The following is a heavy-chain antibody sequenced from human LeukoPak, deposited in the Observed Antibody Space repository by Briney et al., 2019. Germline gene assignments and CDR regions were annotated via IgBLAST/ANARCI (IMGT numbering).Heavy chain of an antibody. D-gene: IGHD3-3*01. J-gene: IGHJ6*03. CDR2: ITSSSSYI. V-gene: IGHV3-21*01. CDR1: GFTFSSYN. CDR3: AKGSKEVLFTRDHYMDV. Sequence: GGSLRLSCAASGFTFSSYNMNWVRQAPGKGLEWVSSITSSSSYIYYADSVRGRFTISRDNAKNSLYLQTNSLRAEDTAVYYCAKGSKEVLFTRDHYMDVWGKGTTVTMSS.